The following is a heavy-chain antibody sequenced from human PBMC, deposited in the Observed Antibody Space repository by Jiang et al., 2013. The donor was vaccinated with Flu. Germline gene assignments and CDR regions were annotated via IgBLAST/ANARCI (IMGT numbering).Heavy chain of an antibody. Sequence: AEVKKPGASVKVSCKASGYTFTGYYMHWVRQAPGQGLEWMGRINPNSGGTNYAQKFQGRVTMTRDTSISTAYMELSRLRSDDTAVYYCARITTTVTTRAAFDIWGQGTMVTVSS. CDR2: INPNSGGT. J-gene: IGHJ3*02. CDR1: GYTFTGYY. V-gene: IGHV1-2*06. D-gene: IGHD4-17*01. CDR3: ARITTTVTTRAAFDI.